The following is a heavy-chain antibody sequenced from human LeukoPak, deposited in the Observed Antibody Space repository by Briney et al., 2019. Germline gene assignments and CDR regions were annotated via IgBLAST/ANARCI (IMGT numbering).Heavy chain of an antibody. CDR2: IYHSGST. CDR3: ASSLIKGSGSYTFDY. D-gene: IGHD3-10*01. J-gene: IGHJ4*02. CDR1: GYSISSGYY. Sequence: PSETLSLTCAVSGYSISSGYYWGWIRQPPGKGLEWIGSIYHSGSTYYNPSLKSRVTIPVDTSKNQFSLKLSSVTAADTAVYYCASSLIKGSGSYTFDYWGQGTLVTVSS. V-gene: IGHV4-38-2*01.